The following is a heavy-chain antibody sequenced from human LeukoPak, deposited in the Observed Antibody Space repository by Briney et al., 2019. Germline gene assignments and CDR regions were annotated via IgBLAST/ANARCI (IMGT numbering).Heavy chain of an antibody. CDR3: ARRGYHDSSGYDY. CDR1: GFTLSSYA. D-gene: IGHD3-22*01. J-gene: IGHJ4*02. V-gene: IGHV3-21*06. Sequence: GGSLRLSCAASGFTLSSYAMNWVCQAPGKRMEWVSSISGRSAHIYYADSVKGRFTISRDNAKNSVFLQMNNLRVEDTAIYYCARRGYHDSSGYDYWGQGTPVTVSS. CDR2: ISGRSAHI.